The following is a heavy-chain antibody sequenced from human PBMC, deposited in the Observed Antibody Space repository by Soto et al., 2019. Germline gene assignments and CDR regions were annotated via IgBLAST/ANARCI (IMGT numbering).Heavy chain of an antibody. J-gene: IGHJ4*02. V-gene: IGHV2-5*02. CDR2: IYWDDDK. Sequence: QITLKESGPTLVKPTQTLTLTCTFSGFSISSTRVAVGWIRQPPGKALEWLALIYWDDDKRYSPFLKSRLTITKDTSKNQVVLTMTNMDPVDTATYYCAHSVVAGLGYYFDYWGQGTLVTVSS. CDR1: GFSISSTRVA. D-gene: IGHD6-19*01. CDR3: AHSVVAGLGYYFDY.